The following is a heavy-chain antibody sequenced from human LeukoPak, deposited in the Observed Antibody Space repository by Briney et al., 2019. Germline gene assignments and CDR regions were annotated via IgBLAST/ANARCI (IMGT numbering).Heavy chain of an antibody. Sequence: SETLSLTCTVSGGSISSYYWSWIRQPPGKGLEWIGEINHSGSTNYNPSLKSRVTISVDTSKNQFSLKLSSVTAADTAVYYCARWGAIAAPALDPWGQGTLVTVSS. CDR1: GGSISSYY. CDR2: INHSGST. D-gene: IGHD6-6*01. V-gene: IGHV4-34*01. J-gene: IGHJ5*02. CDR3: ARWGAIAAPALDP.